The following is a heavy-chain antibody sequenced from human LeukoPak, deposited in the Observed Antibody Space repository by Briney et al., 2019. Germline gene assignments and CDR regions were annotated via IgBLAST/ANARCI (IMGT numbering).Heavy chain of an antibody. CDR1: GFTFSNCA. Sequence: GGSLRLSCAASGFTFSNCAMNWVRQAPGKGLEWVSLISGSTGSTYYADSVKGRFSISRDNSKNTVYLQMNSLRVVDTAVYYCAKGPASAIVGATTLDYWGQGTLVTVSS. V-gene: IGHV3-23*01. CDR2: ISGSTGST. J-gene: IGHJ4*02. CDR3: AKGPASAIVGATTLDY. D-gene: IGHD1-26*01.